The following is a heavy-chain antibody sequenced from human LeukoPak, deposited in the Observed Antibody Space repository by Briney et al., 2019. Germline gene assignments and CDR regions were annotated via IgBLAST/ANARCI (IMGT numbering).Heavy chain of an antibody. CDR1: GYTFTSYD. J-gene: IGHJ4*02. D-gene: IGHD4-17*01. Sequence: GASVKVSCKASGYTFTSYDINWVRQATGQGLEWMGWMNPNSGNTGYAQKFQGRVTMTRNTSISTAYMELSSLRSEDTAVYYCARFAATVTGDFDYWGQGTLVTVSS. CDR2: MNPNSGNT. V-gene: IGHV1-8*01. CDR3: ARFAATVTGDFDY.